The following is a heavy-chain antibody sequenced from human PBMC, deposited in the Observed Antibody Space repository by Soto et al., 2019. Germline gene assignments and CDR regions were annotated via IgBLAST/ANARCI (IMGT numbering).Heavy chain of an antibody. CDR1: WGTFRNYS. D-gene: IGHD6-13*01. V-gene: IGHV1-69*13. Sequence: EASVKVSCKASWGTFRNYSISWGRPAPGQGLEWMGGIIPIFGTTNYAQRFQGRVTITADESTSTAYMELSSLRSEDTAVYYCARVSSSWYKDYFDYWGQGTLVTVSS. CDR2: IIPIFGTT. J-gene: IGHJ4*02. CDR3: ARVSSSWYKDYFDY.